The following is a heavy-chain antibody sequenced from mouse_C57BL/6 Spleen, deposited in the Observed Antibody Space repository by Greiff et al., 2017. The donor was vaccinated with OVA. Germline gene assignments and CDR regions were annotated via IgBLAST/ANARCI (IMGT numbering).Heavy chain of an antibody. CDR2: IFPGSGST. V-gene: IGHV1-75*01. J-gene: IGHJ1*03. D-gene: IGHD1-1*01. Sequence: VQLVESGPELVKPGASVKISCKASGYTFTDYYINWVKQRPGQGLEWIGWIFPGSGSTYYNEKFKGKATLTVDKSSSTAYMLLSSLTSEDSAVYFCARSDYYGSSPHWYFDVWGTGTTVTVSS. CDR3: ARSDYYGSSPHWYFDV. CDR1: GYTFTDYY.